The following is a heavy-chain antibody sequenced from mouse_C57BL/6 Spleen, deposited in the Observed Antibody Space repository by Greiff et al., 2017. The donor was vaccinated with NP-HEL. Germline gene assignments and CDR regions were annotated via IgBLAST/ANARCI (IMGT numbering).Heavy chain of an antibody. CDR1: GFTFSDYY. D-gene: IGHD2-10*02. CDR2: INYDGSST. Sequence: EVKLVESEGGLVQPGSSMKLSCTASGFTFSDYYMAWVRQVPEKGLEWVANINYDGSSTYYLDSLKSRFIISRDNAKNILYLQMSSRKSEDTATYYGAREEGTSKRAWFAYWGQGTLVTVSA. J-gene: IGHJ3*01. CDR3: AREEGTSKRAWFAY. V-gene: IGHV5-16*01.